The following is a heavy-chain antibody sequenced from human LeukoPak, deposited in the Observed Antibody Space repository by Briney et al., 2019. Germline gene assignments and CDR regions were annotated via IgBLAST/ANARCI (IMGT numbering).Heavy chain of an antibody. CDR3: ARSEDTYYYGSGSQFDY. CDR2: ISSSSSYI. D-gene: IGHD3-10*01. J-gene: IGHJ4*02. CDR1: GFTFSSYS. V-gene: IGHV3-21*01. Sequence: PGGSLRLSCAASGFTFSSYSMNSVRQAPGKGLEWVSSISSSSSYIYYADSVKGRFTISRDNAKNSLYLQMNSLRAEDTAVYYCARSEDTYYYGSGSQFDYWGQGTLVTVSS.